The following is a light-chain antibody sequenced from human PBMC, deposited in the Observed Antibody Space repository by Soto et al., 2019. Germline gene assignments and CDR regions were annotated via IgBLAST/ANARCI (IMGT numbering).Light chain of an antibody. CDR3: QQYNNWPQT. V-gene: IGKV3-15*01. Sequence: ETVMTQSPATLSVSPGERATLSCRASQSVGSTLAWYQQKPGQAPRLVIYGASSRATGIPARFSGSGSGTEFPLTISSLQSEDFAVYYCQQYNNWPQTFGQGTKVEIK. CDR2: GAS. CDR1: QSVGST. J-gene: IGKJ1*01.